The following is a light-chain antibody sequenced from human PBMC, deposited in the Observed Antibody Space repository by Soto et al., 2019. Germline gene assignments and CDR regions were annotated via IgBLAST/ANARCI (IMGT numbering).Light chain of an antibody. Sequence: QSALTQPASVSGSPGQSITISCTGTSSDVRGYNYVSWYQQHPGKAPKLMIYDVSNRPSGVSYRFSCSKSGNTASLTISGLQAEDEADYYCISYTSSSTHYVIGTGTKLTVL. CDR2: DVS. J-gene: IGLJ1*01. CDR3: ISYTSSSTHYV. CDR1: SSDVRGYNY. V-gene: IGLV2-14*01.